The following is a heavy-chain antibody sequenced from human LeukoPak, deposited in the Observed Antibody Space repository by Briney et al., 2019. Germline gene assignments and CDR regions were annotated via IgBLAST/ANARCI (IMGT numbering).Heavy chain of an antibody. CDR3: ARETVYNESDYGGFFDA. Sequence: SETLSLTCTVSGGSISRGDYSWSWIRQPPGKGLEWIGYIYYNGNTYYKPSLKSRVSMSVDTSKNHFSLQLTSVTAADTAVYYCARETVYNESDYGGFFDAWGQGMLVTVSS. V-gene: IGHV4-30-4*07. D-gene: IGHD2-8*01. CDR1: GGSISRGDYS. J-gene: IGHJ4*02. CDR2: IYYNGNT.